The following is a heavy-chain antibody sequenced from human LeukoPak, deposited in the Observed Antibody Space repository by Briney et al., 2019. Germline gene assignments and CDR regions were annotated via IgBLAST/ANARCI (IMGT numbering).Heavy chain of an antibody. V-gene: IGHV5-51*01. CDR2: IYPGDSDT. D-gene: IGHD2-21*02. CDR3: VRTYCGGDCYYSYFDY. Sequence: TGESLKISCKGSGYSFTTYWIGWVRPMPGKGLGWIGIIYPGDSDTRYSPSFQGQVTISADKSISTAYLQWSSLKASDTAMYYCVRTYCGGDCYYSYFDYWGQGTLVTVSS. CDR1: GYSFTTYW. J-gene: IGHJ4*02.